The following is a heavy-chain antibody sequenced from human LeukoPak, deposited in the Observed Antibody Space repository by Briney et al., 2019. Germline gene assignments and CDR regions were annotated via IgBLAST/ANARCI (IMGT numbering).Heavy chain of an antibody. V-gene: IGHV3-48*01. Sequence: PGGSLRLSCTVSGITFSSYSFNWVRQAPGKGLGWISYISSSSGTIYYADSVKGRFTISRDNAKNSLYLQMSSLRAEDTAVYYCARRGEETPPYYSDYWGQGTLVTVSS. J-gene: IGHJ4*02. CDR1: GITFSSYS. CDR3: ARRGEETPPYYSDY. CDR2: ISSSSGTI.